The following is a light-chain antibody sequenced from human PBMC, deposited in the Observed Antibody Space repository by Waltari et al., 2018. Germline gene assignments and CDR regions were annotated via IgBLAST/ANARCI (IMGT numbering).Light chain of an antibody. CDR3: QTGGHGTWV. CDR1: SGHTSNI. CDR2: VNCDGSH. J-gene: IGLJ3*02. Sequence: QLVVTQSPLASPPLRALVRLTSTLISGHTSNILARHQQQPEKGPRYLMKVNCDGSHSKGDEIPDRFSGSRSGAERYLTISSVQAEDEADYYCQTGGHGTWVFGGGTKLTVL. V-gene: IGLV4-69*01.